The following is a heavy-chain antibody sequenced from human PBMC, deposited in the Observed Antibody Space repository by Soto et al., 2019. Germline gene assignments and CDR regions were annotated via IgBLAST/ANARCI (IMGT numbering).Heavy chain of an antibody. Sequence: SVKVSCKASGYTFTNYYMHWVRQAPGQGLEWMGWMNPRSGGTKYAQAFQDRVTMTRDASISTAYMGVTSLRHGDTAVYFCARSDDSTSYPLDLWGPGTLVTVSS. J-gene: IGHJ5*02. V-gene: IGHV1-2*02. CDR1: GYTFTNYY. D-gene: IGHD4-4*01. CDR2: MNPRSGGT. CDR3: ARSDDSTSYPLDL.